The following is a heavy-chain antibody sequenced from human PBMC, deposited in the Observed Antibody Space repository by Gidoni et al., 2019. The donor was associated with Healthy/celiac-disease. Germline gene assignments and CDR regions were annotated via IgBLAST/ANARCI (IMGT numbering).Heavy chain of an antibody. D-gene: IGHD5-18*01. CDR1: GGSISSYS. J-gene: IGHJ2*01. CDR2: IYYSGST. CDR3: ARARGYSYGGYFDL. Sequence: QVQLQESGQGLVTPSETLSLTCTVSGGSISSYSWSWIRQPPGKGLEWIEYIYYSGSTNYNPSLKSRVTISVDTSKNQFSLKLSSVTAADTAVYYCARARGYSYGGYFDLWGRGTLVTVSS. V-gene: IGHV4-59*01.